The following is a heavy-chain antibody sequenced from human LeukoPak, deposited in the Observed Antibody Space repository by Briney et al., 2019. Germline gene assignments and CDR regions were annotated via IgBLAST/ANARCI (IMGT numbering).Heavy chain of an antibody. CDR1: GFIVSSTY. CDR3: ARDLWGGDAFDI. CDR2: IYSNANT. J-gene: IGHJ3*02. D-gene: IGHD7-27*01. V-gene: IGHV3-53*01. Sequence: SGGSLRLSCAASGFIVSSTYMNWIRQAPGKGLEWVSIIYSNANTYYADSVKGRFTISRDNSKNTLYLQMNSLRAEDTAMYYCARDLWGGDAFDIWGQGTMVTVSS.